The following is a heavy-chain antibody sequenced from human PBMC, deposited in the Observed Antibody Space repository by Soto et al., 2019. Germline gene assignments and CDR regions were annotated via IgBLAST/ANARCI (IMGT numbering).Heavy chain of an antibody. D-gene: IGHD6-6*01. V-gene: IGHV3-33*01. Sequence: LRLSCAASGFTFSSYGMHWVRQAPGKGLEWVAVIWYDGSNKYYADSVKGRFTISRDNSKNTLYLQMNSLRAEDTAVYYCARDQNIADRRWYYYSGMDVWGQGTTVTVSS. CDR1: GFTFSSYG. J-gene: IGHJ6*01. CDR2: IWYDGSNK. CDR3: ARDQNIADRRWYYYSGMDV.